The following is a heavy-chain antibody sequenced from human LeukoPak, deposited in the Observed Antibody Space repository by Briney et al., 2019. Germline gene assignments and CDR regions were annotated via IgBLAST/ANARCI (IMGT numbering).Heavy chain of an antibody. CDR2: VYYTGST. CDR3: ARHVFEASATCGPQYGMDV. CDR1: GGSTSSYF. D-gene: IGHD2-21*01. Sequence: PSETLSLTCTVSGGSTSSYFWSWIRQPPGKGLEWIGYVYYTGSTNYSPSLKTRVTISIDTSENQFSLRLMSVTAADTAIYYCARHVFEASATCGPQYGMDVWGQGTMVTVSS. V-gene: IGHV4-59*08. J-gene: IGHJ6*01.